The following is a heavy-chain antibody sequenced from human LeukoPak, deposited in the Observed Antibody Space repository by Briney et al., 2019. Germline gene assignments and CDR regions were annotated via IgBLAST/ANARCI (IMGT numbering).Heavy chain of an antibody. CDR1: GFTFWTYG. CDR3: TKGLRGTYYFDS. Sequence: GGTLRLSCAASGFTFWTYGFSWVRQAPGKGLEWVSGITDNDESTYYADSVKGRFTISRDNSKNTLYLEMNSLRGEDTAIYYCTKGLRGTYYFDSWGQGTLVTVSS. D-gene: IGHD4-17*01. J-gene: IGHJ4*02. CDR2: ITDNDEST. V-gene: IGHV3-23*01.